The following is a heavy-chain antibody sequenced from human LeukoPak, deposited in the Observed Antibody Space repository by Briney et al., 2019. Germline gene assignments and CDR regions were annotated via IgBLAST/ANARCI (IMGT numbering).Heavy chain of an antibody. Sequence: VASVKVSCKASGYDFTSVGITWVRRAPGQGLEWMGWISPYNGNTRYAQKFQGRVAMTTDTSTTTAYMELSGLRFNDTAVYYCARAGPGSGWYFDYWGQGTLVTVSS. J-gene: IGHJ4*02. D-gene: IGHD6-19*01. CDR2: ISPYNGNT. CDR1: GYDFTSVG. CDR3: ARAGPGSGWYFDY. V-gene: IGHV1-18*01.